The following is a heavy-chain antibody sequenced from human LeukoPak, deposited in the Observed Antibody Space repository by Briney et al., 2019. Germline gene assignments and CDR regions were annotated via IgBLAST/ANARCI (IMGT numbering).Heavy chain of an antibody. Sequence: GGSLRLSCAASGFSISGDWMSWVRQAPGKGVEGGGNIKKDGSERNYVDSVKGGLTISRDNAKKSLYLQMNSLRAEDTAVYYCARDWGAYYHFFDYWGQGTLVTVSS. V-gene: IGHV3-7*01. J-gene: IGHJ4*02. D-gene: IGHD3-22*01. CDR3: ARDWGAYYHFFDY. CDR1: GFSISGDW. CDR2: IKKDGSER.